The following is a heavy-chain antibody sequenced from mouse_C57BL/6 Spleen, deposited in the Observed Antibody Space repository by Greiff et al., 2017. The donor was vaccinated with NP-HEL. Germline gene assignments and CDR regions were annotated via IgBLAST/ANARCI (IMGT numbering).Heavy chain of an antibody. V-gene: IGHV5-6*01. J-gene: IGHJ4*01. Sequence: EVQLQESGGDLVKPGGSLKLSCAASGFTFSSYGMSWVRQTPDKRLEWVATISSGGSYTYYPDSVKGRFTISRDNAKNTLYLQMSSLKSEDTAMYYCARRFITTVVGAMDYWGQGTSVTVSS. CDR3: ARRFITTVVGAMDY. D-gene: IGHD1-1*01. CDR2: ISSGGSYT. CDR1: GFTFSSYG.